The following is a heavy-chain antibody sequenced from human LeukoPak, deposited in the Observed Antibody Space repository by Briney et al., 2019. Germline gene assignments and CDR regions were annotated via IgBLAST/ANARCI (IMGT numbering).Heavy chain of an antibody. V-gene: IGHV3-30*02. CDR2: IRSDGNKN. J-gene: IGHJ4*02. CDR3: ANEMVVSGSFPDY. Sequence: GGSLRLSCVASGFTFSTYGMHWVRQAPGKGLEWVAFIRSDGNKNFYVDSVKGRFTISRDNSKNTLYLQMNSLKSEDTAVYYCANEMVVSGSFPDYRGQGTLVTVSS. D-gene: IGHD3-10*01. CDR1: GFTFSTYG.